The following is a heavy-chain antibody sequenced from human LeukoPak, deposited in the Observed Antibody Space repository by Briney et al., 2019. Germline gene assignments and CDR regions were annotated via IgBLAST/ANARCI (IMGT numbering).Heavy chain of an antibody. CDR3: ARDPGYCSSTACYFSGYFDS. CDR2: IGTMKTTT. D-gene: IGHD2-2*01. J-gene: IGHJ4*02. Sequence: GGSLRLSCVGSGFTFSSYNFNWVRQAPGKGLEWVSYIGTMKTTTFYADSVKGRFTISRGDAKNSLYLQMNSLRDEDTAVYFCARDPGYCSSTACYFSGYFDSWGQGALVTVSS. V-gene: IGHV3-48*02. CDR1: GFTFSSYN.